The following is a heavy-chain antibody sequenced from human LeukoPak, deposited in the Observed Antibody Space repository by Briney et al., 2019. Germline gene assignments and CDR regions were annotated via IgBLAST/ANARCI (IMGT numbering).Heavy chain of an antibody. CDR3: ARDQDYYGSGSHGPDH. J-gene: IGHJ5*02. V-gene: IGHV1-2*02. CDR2: INPNSGGT. Sequence: GASVKVSCKASGYTFTGYYMHWVRQAPGQGLEWMGWINPNSGGTNYAQKFQGRVTMTRDTSISTAYMELSRLRSDDTAVYYCARDQDYYGSGSHGPDHWGQGILVTVSS. CDR1: GYTFTGYY. D-gene: IGHD3-10*01.